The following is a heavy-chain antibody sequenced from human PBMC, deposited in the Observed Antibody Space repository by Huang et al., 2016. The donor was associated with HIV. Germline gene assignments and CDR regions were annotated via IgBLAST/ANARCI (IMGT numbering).Heavy chain of an antibody. CDR2: CDPEEGET. J-gene: IGHJ3*02. D-gene: IGHD2-15*01. CDR3: ATSTPDVGAGVLRSAFDI. CDR1: GYTVSELS. V-gene: IGHV1-24*01. Sequence: QVQLVESGAELKKPGASVRVSCKVSGYTVSELSLHWVRQAPEKGLEWMGGCDPEEGETISAQRLQGRVTMTEETSTDTAYMELSSLRPEDTAVYYLATSTPDVGAGVLRSAFDIWGQGTMVTVSS.